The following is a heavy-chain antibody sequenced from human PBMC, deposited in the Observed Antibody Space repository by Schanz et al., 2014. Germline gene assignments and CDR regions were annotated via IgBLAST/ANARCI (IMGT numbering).Heavy chain of an antibody. V-gene: IGHV1-46*01. D-gene: IGHD3-9*01. CDR1: GYTFTSYS. CDR2: INLSGGST. Sequence: QVQLVQSGAEVKKPGASVKVSCKASGYTFTSYSMHWVRQAPGQGLEWMGTINLSGGSTNNAQKFQGRLTMTRDTSTSTVYMELSSLRAEDTAVYYCAYYDVLTGFDYWGQGTQVTVSS. CDR3: AYYDVLTGFDY. J-gene: IGHJ4*02.